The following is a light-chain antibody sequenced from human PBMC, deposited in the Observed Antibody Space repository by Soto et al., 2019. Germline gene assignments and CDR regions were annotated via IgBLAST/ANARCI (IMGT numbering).Light chain of an antibody. V-gene: IGKV3D-15*01. CDR2: GAS. Sequence: EIVLTQSPATLSLSPGERATLSCRASQSVGSYLAWYQQKPGQAPRLLIYGASSRATGIPDRFSGTGSETDFTLTISGLQSEDSAVYFCQQYNNWPFSFGQGTRLEIK. CDR1: QSVGSY. CDR3: QQYNNWPFS. J-gene: IGKJ5*01.